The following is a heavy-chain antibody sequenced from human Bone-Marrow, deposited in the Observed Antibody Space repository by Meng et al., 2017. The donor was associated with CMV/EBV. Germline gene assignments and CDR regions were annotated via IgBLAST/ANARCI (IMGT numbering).Heavy chain of an antibody. J-gene: IGHJ5*02. CDR2: ISWNDDK. CDR3: AYRLPGSISRNWFDP. Sequence: SGPTLVIATQTLTLTCTFSGFSLSTSGVGVGWIRQPPGKALEWLALISWNDDKRYSPSLKSRLTITKDTSKNQVVLTMTNMDPVDTATYYCAYRLPGSISRNWFDPWGQGTLVTVSS. V-gene: IGHV2-5*01. CDR1: GFSLSTSGVG. D-gene: IGHD2-2*01.